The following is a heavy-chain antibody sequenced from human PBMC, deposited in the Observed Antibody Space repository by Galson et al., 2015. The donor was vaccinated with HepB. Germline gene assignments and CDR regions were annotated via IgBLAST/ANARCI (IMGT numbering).Heavy chain of an antibody. Sequence: SVKVSCKASGYTFTSYDINWVRQATGQGLEWMGWMNPNSGNTGYAQKFQGRVTMTRNTSISTAYMELSSLRSEDTAVYYCARDKKYQLLYAGYYYYGMDVWGQGTTVTVSS. CDR3: ARDKKYQLLYAGYYYYGMDV. D-gene: IGHD2-2*02. J-gene: IGHJ6*02. CDR2: MNPNSGNT. CDR1: GYTFTSYD. V-gene: IGHV1-8*01.